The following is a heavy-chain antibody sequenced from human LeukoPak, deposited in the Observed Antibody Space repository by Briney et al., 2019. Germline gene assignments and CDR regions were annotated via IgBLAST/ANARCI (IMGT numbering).Heavy chain of an antibody. V-gene: IGHV1-24*01. D-gene: IGHD2-2*01. Sequence: ASVKVSCKVSGYTLTELSMHWVRQAPGKGLEGMGGFDPEDGETIYAQKFQGRVTMTEDTSTDTAYMELSSLRSEDTAVYYCATVSSIVVVPAAIRTFDYWGQGTLVTVSS. J-gene: IGHJ4*02. CDR3: ATVSSIVVVPAAIRTFDY. CDR1: GYTLTELS. CDR2: FDPEDGET.